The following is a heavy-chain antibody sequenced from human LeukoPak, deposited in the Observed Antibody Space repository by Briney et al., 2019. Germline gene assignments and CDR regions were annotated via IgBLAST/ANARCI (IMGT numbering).Heavy chain of an antibody. V-gene: IGHV4-34*01. J-gene: IGHJ4*02. CDR3: ARVSRYSYGFDY. Sequence: SETLSLTCAVYGGSFSGYYWSWIRQPPGKGLEWIGEINHSGSTNYNPSLKSRVTISVDTSKNQFSLKLSSVTAADTAVYYCARVSRYSYGFDYWGQGTLVTVSS. CDR1: GGSFSGYY. CDR2: INHSGST. D-gene: IGHD5-18*01.